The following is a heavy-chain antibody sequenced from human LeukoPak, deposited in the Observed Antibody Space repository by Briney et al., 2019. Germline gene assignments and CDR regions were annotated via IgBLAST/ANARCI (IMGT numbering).Heavy chain of an antibody. D-gene: IGHD6-13*01. CDR3: AREAAAGVYFEY. J-gene: IGHJ4*02. CDR2: ISPSGGST. V-gene: IGHV1-46*01. CDR1: GYTFTSNY. Sequence: ASVKVSCKAFGYTFTSNYMHWVRQAPGQGPEWMGVISPSGGSTTYAQKFQGRVTLTTDTSTTTAYLELRSLTSDDTAIYYCAREAAAGVYFEYWGQGTLVTVSS.